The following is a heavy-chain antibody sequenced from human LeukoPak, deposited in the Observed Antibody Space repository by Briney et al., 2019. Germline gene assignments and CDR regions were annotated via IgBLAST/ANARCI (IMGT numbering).Heavy chain of an antibody. J-gene: IGHJ4*02. CDR3: ARCPRDYGDYPYDY. CDR2: IYYSGST. Sequence: PSETLSLTCTVSGGSISSYYWSWIRQPPGKGLEWIGFIYYSGSTNYNPSLKSRVTISVDTPKNQFPLKLSSVTAADTAVYYCARCPRDYGDYPYDYWGQGTLVTVSS. V-gene: IGHV4-59*12. CDR1: GGSISSYY. D-gene: IGHD4-17*01.